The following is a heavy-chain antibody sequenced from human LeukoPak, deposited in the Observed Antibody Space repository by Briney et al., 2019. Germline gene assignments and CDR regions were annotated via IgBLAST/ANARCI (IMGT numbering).Heavy chain of an antibody. CDR2: VSGDGSVT. D-gene: IGHD6-19*01. CDR3: AKDQYTSGWFTWFDF. Sequence: GGSLRLSCAASGFNFDDHAMHWVRQPPGGGLQWVSLVSGDGSVTHYADSVKGRFTASRDNNKNSLYLHMDSLTTEDTAFYYCAKDQYTSGWFTWFDFWGRGTLVTVSS. V-gene: IGHV3-43*02. CDR1: GFNFDDHA. J-gene: IGHJ4*02.